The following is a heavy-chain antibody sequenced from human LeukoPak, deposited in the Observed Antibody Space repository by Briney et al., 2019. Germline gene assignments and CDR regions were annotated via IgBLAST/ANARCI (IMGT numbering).Heavy chain of an antibody. J-gene: IGHJ4*02. CDR2: VSFDGNTK. V-gene: IGHV3-30*18. D-gene: IGHD6-13*01. CDR1: GFTFSSYG. Sequence: GGSLRLSCAASGFTFSSYGMQWVRQAPGKGLEWVAVVSFDGNTKYYADSVKGRFTISRDNSKNTLDLQMNSLRAEDTALYYCAQEGTEYISTWYANWGQGTLVTVSS. CDR3: AQEGTEYISTWYAN.